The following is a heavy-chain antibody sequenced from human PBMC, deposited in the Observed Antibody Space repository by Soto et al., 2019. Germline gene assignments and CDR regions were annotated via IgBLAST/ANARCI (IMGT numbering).Heavy chain of an antibody. J-gene: IGHJ4*02. D-gene: IGHD3-9*01. V-gene: IGHV3-48*04. CDR2: IFVTSTTI. CDR1: GFTFSSYG. Sequence: GGSLRLSCAASGFTFSSYGMYWVRQAPGKGLEWISYIFVTSTTIYYADSVKGRFTVSRDNTQNSLFLLMNSLRAEDTTIYYCARDKDWAFDYWGQGTLVTVSS. CDR3: ARDKDWAFDY.